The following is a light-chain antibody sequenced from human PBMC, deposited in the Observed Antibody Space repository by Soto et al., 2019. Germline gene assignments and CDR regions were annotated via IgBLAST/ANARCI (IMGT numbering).Light chain of an antibody. V-gene: IGKV4-1*01. CDR3: QQYYSPPPLT. CDR1: QSVLYTSNNKNH. CDR2: WAS. Sequence: DIVMTQSPDSLAVSLGERATINWKSSQSVLYTSNNKNHLAWYQQKPGQPPKLLIYWASTRESGVPDRFSGSGSVTDFTLTISSLQADDVALYYCQQYYSPPPLTFGGWTKVEIK. J-gene: IGKJ4*01.